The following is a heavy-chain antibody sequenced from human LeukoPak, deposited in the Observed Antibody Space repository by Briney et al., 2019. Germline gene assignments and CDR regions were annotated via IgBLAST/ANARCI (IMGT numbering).Heavy chain of an antibody. Sequence: SETLSLTCAVYGGSFSDYYWSWIRQPPGKGLEWIGEINHSGITNYNPSRKSRVTISVDTSKNQFSLKVNSVTAADTAMYYCASRAATYYYDSSGPGWGQGTLVTVSS. CDR3: ASRAATYYYDSSGPG. J-gene: IGHJ1*01. D-gene: IGHD3-22*01. CDR1: GGSFSDYY. V-gene: IGHV4-34*01. CDR2: INHSGIT.